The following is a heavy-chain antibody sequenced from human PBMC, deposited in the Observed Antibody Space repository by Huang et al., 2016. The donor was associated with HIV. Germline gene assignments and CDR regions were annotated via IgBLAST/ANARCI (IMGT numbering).Heavy chain of an antibody. Sequence: EVHLVQSGAEVKEPGESLKISCQASGYNFDGYWIGWVRQMPGKGLEWMGVIDPGDCDTRYDPSFQGQVTISADQSINTAYLQWSSLKASDTAIYFCARQGLWLPPTDPFDYWGQGTPVTVSA. J-gene: IGHJ4*02. V-gene: IGHV5-51*01. CDR2: IDPGDCDT. CDR3: ARQGLWLPPTDPFDY. D-gene: IGHD3-10*01. CDR1: GYNFDGYW.